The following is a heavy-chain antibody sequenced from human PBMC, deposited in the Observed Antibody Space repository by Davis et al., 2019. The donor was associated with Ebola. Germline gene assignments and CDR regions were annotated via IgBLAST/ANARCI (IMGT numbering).Heavy chain of an antibody. Sequence: ASVKVSCKASGYTFTSYGFSWVRQAPGQGLEWMGWVSGNNGKTDYAQKFQGRVTMTTDTSTSTAYMELRSLTSDDTAVYYCAREIGVAVPGVMKDAFDIWGQGTVVTVSS. CDR3: AREIGVAVPGVMKDAFDI. D-gene: IGHD2-2*01. V-gene: IGHV1-18*01. CDR2: VSGNNGKT. CDR1: GYTFTSYG. J-gene: IGHJ3*02.